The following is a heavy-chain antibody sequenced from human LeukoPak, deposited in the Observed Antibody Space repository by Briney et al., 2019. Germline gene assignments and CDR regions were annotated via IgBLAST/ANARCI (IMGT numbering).Heavy chain of an antibody. Sequence: SETLSLTCTVSGGSISSSSYYWGWIRQPPGKGLEWIGSIYCSGSTYYNPSLKSRVTISVDTSKNQFSLKLSSVTAADTAVYYCARRGTYYYDSSGYPLDYWGQGTLVTVSS. D-gene: IGHD3-22*01. CDR2: IYCSGST. V-gene: IGHV4-39*01. J-gene: IGHJ4*02. CDR3: ARRGTYYYDSSGYPLDY. CDR1: GGSISSSSYY.